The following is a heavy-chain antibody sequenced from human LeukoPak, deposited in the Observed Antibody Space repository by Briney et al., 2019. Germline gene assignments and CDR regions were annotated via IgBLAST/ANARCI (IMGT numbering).Heavy chain of an antibody. J-gene: IGHJ6*02. CDR2: MNPNSGNT. CDR3: ARGYCGGDCYSSYYYYGMDV. V-gene: IGHV1-8*01. D-gene: IGHD2-21*02. CDR1: GYTFTSYD. Sequence: ASVKVSCKASGYTFTSYDINWVRQATGQGLEWMGWMNPNSGNTGYAQKFQGRVTITADKSTSTAYMELSSLRSEDTAVYYCARGYCGGDCYSSYYYYGMDVWGQGTTVTVSS.